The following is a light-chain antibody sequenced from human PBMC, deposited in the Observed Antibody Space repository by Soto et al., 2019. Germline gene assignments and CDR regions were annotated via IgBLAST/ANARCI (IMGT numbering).Light chain of an antibody. CDR3: VSYTTSASYV. CDR2: DIN. Sequence: QSVLTQPASVSGSPGQSITISCTGTSSDVGNYIFVSWYRQHPGKAPKLMIYDINNRPSGVSNRFSGSKSGNTASLTISGLQAEDEADYYCVSYTTSASYVFGTGTKVNV. V-gene: IGLV2-14*01. CDR1: SSDVGNYIF. J-gene: IGLJ1*01.